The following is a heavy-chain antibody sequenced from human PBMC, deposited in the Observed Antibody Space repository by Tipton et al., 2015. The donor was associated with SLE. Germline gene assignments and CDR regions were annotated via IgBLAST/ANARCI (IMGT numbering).Heavy chain of an antibody. CDR2: IYYSGST. V-gene: IGHV4-39*07. Sequence: TLSLTCTVSGGSISSSSYYWGWIRQPPGKGLEWIGSIYYSGSTYYNPSLKSRVTISVDTSKNQFSLKLSSVTAADTAVYYCARRLSSGHYFDYWGQGTLVTVSS. J-gene: IGHJ4*02. CDR1: GGSISSSSYY. D-gene: IGHD3-22*01. CDR3: ARRLSSGHYFDY.